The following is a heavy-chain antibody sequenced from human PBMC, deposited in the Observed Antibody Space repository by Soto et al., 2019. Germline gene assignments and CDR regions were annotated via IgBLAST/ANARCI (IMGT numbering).Heavy chain of an antibody. CDR3: IQSRCGGDCLQSYASHYYYGMDV. Sequence: SGPTLVNPTQTLTLTCTFSGFSLSASGVGVGWIRQPPGKALEWLALIYWDDDKHYSPSLRSRLTISKDTSKNQVVLTMTNMDPVDTATYYCIQSRCGGDCLQSYASHYYYGMDVWGQGTTVTVSS. CDR1: GFSLSASGVG. V-gene: IGHV2-5*02. J-gene: IGHJ6*02. D-gene: IGHD2-21*02. CDR2: IYWDDDK.